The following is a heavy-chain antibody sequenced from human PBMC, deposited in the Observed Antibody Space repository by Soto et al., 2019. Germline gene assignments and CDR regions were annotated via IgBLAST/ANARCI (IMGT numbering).Heavy chain of an antibody. CDR2: IDPRDSYS. Sequence: GESLKISCQASGYTFSAFWITWVRQMPGKGLEWMATIDPRDSYSNYSLSFQGHVTISADKSIGSAYLHWSTLEASDTAIYYCARLSTGFCTKNTCQHYFGMDVWGQGTTVTVSS. V-gene: IGHV5-10-1*01. D-gene: IGHD2-8*01. CDR1: GYTFSAFW. CDR3: ARLSTGFCTKNTCQHYFGMDV. J-gene: IGHJ6*02.